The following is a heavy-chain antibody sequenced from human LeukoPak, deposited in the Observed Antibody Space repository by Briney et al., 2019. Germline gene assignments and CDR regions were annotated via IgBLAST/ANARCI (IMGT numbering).Heavy chain of an antibody. CDR1: GFTFSSYA. J-gene: IGHJ3*02. CDR3: ARTRPPRHFMEWLSYDAFDI. D-gene: IGHD3-3*01. CDR2: ISYDGSNK. V-gene: IGHV3-30-3*01. Sequence: PGGSLRLSCAASGFTFSSYAMHWVRQAPGKGLEWVAVISYDGSNKYYADSVKGRFTISRDNSKNTLYLQMNSLRAEDTAVYYCARTRPPRHFMEWLSYDAFDIWGQGTMVTVSS.